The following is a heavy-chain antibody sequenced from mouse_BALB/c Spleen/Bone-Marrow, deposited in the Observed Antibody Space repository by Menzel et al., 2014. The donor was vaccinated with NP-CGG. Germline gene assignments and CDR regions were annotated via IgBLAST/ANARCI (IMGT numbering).Heavy chain of an antibody. D-gene: IGHD2-14*01. CDR1: GYSFTGYN. J-gene: IGHJ3*01. CDR2: IDPYYGGI. V-gene: IGHV1-39*01. Sequence: LVESGPELEKPGASVKISRKASGYSFTGYNMNWVKQTNGKSLEWIGNIDPYYGGISYNQKFKDKATLTVDRSSSTAYMQLKSLTSEDSAVYYCARSIEYRPLTYWGQGTLVTVSA. CDR3: ARSIEYRPLTY.